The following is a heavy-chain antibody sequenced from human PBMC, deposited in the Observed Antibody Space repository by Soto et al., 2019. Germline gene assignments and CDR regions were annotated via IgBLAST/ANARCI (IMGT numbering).Heavy chain of an antibody. CDR1: GYTFTGYY. J-gene: IGHJ4*02. Sequence: ASVKVSCKASGYTFTGYYMHWVRQAPGQGLEWMGWINPNSGGTNYAQKFQGRVTMTRDTSISTAYMELSRLRSDDTAVYYCARDFYPLAYYFDYWGQGTLVTVSS. V-gene: IGHV1-2*02. CDR3: ARDFYPLAYYFDY. CDR2: INPNSGGT.